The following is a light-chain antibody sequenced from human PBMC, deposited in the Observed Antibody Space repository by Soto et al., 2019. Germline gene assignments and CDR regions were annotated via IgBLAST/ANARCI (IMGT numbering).Light chain of an antibody. Sequence: DIQMTQSPSSLSTSIGDRVTITCRASQRINIYLNWYRQEPGKAPELLIYSASSLQSGVPSRFSGSGSGTDFTLTISGLQSEDFATYCCQQSFSTPTFGQGTRLEIK. CDR2: SAS. V-gene: IGKV1-39*01. CDR3: QQSFSTPT. J-gene: IGKJ5*01. CDR1: QRINIY.